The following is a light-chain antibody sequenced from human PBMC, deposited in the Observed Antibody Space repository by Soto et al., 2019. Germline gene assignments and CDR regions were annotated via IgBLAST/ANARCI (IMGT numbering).Light chain of an antibody. CDR2: GAS. CDR1: QSVSSN. CDR3: QQYNNWWT. V-gene: IGKV3-15*01. J-gene: IGKJ1*01. Sequence: EIVMTQFPVTLSVSPGERATLSCRAGQSVSSNLAWYQQKPGQAPSLLIYGASTRATGIPARFTGSGSGTEFTLTIRSLKFDDSAVYYCQQYNNWWTFGQGTKVDIK.